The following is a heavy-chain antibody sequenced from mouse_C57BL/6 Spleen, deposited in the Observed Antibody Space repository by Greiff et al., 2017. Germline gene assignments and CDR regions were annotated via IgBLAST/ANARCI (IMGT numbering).Heavy chain of an antibody. CDR1: GFTFSDYY. CDR3: ARYGSSRYYYAMDY. V-gene: IGHV5-16*01. J-gene: IGHJ4*01. Sequence: DVKLVESEGGLVQPGSSMKLSCTASGFTFSDYYMAWVRQVPEKGLEWVANINYDGSSTYYLDSLKSRFIISRDNAKNILYLQMSSLKSEDTATYYCARYGSSRYYYAMDYWGQGTSVTVSS. D-gene: IGHD1-1*01. CDR2: INYDGSST.